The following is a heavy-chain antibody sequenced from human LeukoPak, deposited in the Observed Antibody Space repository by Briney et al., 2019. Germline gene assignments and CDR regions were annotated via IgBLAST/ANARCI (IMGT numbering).Heavy chain of an antibody. CDR2: INPNRAVT. CDR3: ARDYGFLPRYCSGDNCYSDVGDF. J-gene: IGHJ4*02. V-gene: IGHV1-2*02. CDR1: GYTFTGYY. Sequence: ASVKVSCKASGYTFTGYYMHWVRQAPRQGPEWMGWINPNRAVTNYAQKFQGRVTMTSDTSITTAYMELGSLRSDDTAVYYCARDYGFLPRYCSGDNCYSDVGDFWGQGTLVTVSS. D-gene: IGHD2-15*01.